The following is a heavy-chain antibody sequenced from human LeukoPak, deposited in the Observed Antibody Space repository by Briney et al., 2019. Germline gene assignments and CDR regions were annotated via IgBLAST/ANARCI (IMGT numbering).Heavy chain of an antibody. CDR3: ARLRGYGGWYFDL. V-gene: IGHV4-61*02. CDR1: GGSISSGSYY. Sequence: SQTLSLTCTVSGGSISSGSYYWSWIRQPAGKGLEWTGRIYTSGSTNYNPSLKSRVTISVDTSKNQFSLKLSSVTAADTAVYYCARLRGYGGWYFDLWGRGTLVTVPS. J-gene: IGHJ2*01. D-gene: IGHD3-16*01. CDR2: IYTSGST.